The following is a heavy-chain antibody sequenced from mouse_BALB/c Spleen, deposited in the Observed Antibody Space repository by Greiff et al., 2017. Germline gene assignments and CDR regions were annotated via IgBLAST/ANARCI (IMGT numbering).Heavy chain of an antibody. D-gene: IGHD2-12*01. V-gene: IGHV1-87*01. Sequence: VQLQESGAELVRPGASVKLSCKASGYTFTSYWMQWVKQRPGQGLEWIGAIYPGDGDTRYTQKFKGKATLTADKSSSTAYMQLSSLPSEDSAVYYCAKVLYYSYNHYYAMDYWGQGTSVTVSS. CDR2: IYPGDGDT. J-gene: IGHJ4*01. CDR1: GYTFTSYW. CDR3: AKVLYYSYNHYYAMDY.